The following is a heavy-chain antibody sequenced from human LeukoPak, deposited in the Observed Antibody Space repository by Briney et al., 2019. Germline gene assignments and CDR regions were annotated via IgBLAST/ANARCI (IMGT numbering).Heavy chain of an antibody. CDR1: GFTFSSYA. Sequence: PGGSLRLSCAASGFTFSSYAMSWVRQAPGKGLEWVSAISGSGGSTYYADSVKGRFTISRDNSKNTLYLQMNSLRAEDTAVYYCAKDGDYVWGSYRSNYYFDYWGQGTLVTVSS. CDR2: ISGSGGST. J-gene: IGHJ4*02. V-gene: IGHV3-23*01. D-gene: IGHD3-16*02. CDR3: AKDGDYVWGSYRSNYYFDY.